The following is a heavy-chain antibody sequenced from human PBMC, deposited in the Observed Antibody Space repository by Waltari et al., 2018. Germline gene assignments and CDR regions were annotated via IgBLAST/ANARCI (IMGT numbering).Heavy chain of an antibody. J-gene: IGHJ4*02. V-gene: IGHV4-34*01. Sequence: QVQLQQWGAGLLKPSETLSLTCAVSGGSFSGYYWSWIRQPPGKGLEWIGEINHSGSTNYNPSLKSRVTISVDTSKNQFSLKLSSVTAADTAVYYCARLVAAAGTNYWGQGTLVTVSS. CDR3: ARLVAAAGTNY. CDR1: GGSFSGYY. CDR2: INHSGST. D-gene: IGHD6-13*01.